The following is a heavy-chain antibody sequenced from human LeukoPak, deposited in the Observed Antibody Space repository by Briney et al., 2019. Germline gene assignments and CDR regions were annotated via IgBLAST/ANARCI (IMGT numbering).Heavy chain of an antibody. V-gene: IGHV3-21*01. Sequence: GGSLRLSCAASGFTFSSYSMNWVRQGQGKGLEWVSSIGSSSSYIYYADSVKRRFTISRDNARNSLYLQMNSLRAEDTAVYHCARDYSSSALDYWGQGTLVTVSS. CDR3: ARDYSSSALDY. J-gene: IGHJ4*02. CDR1: GFTFSSYS. D-gene: IGHD6-6*01. CDR2: IGSSSSYI.